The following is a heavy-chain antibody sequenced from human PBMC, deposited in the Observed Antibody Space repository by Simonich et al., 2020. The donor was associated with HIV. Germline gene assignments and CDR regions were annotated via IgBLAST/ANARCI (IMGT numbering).Heavy chain of an antibody. CDR2: INHCGIT. CDR3: ARLTAGGLGEYFQH. J-gene: IGHJ1*01. V-gene: IGHV4-34*01. Sequence: QVQLQQWGAGLLKPSETLSLTCAVYGGSFSGYYWRWIRQPPGKGLEWIGEINHCGITNYNPSLKSRVTISVDTSKNQFSLKLSSVTAADTAVYYCARLTAGGLGEYFQHWGQGTLVTVSS. D-gene: IGHD6-13*01. CDR1: GGSFSGYY.